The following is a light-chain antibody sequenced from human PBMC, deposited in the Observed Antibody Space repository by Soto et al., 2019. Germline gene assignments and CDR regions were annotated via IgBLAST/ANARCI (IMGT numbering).Light chain of an antibody. V-gene: IGLV2-11*01. CDR3: CSYAGNYTLQ. CDR2: DVT. CDR1: SRDVGIYNY. J-gene: IGLJ2*01. Sequence: QSVLTQPRSVSGSPGQSVTVSCTGTSRDVGIYNYVSWYQQRPGTAPKVMIYDVTKRPSGVPDRFSGSKSANTASLTISGLQADDEADYYCCSYAGNYTLQFGRGTKLTVL.